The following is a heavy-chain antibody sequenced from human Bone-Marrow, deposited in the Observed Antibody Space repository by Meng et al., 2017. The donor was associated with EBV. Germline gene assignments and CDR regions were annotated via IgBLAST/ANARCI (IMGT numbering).Heavy chain of an antibody. CDR1: GDTLINHA. J-gene: IGHJ4*02. D-gene: IGHD6-13*01. CDR2: VIPLFRKI. CDR3: ATGRDIGAAACEF. V-gene: IGHV1-69*01. Sequence: QVHLVQSGAEVKKPGSSVRVSCKSSGDTLINHAITWLRQAPGPGLAWVGGVIPLFRKINYAQKFQGRVTITADESTNTAYMEVTSLRSADTAVYYCATGRDIGAAACEFWGQGTLFTVSS.